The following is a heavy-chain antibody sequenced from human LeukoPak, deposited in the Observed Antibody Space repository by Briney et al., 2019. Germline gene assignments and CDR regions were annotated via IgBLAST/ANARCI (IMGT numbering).Heavy chain of an antibody. CDR3: AGGRGLYAH. J-gene: IGHJ4*02. D-gene: IGHD3-10*01. V-gene: IGHV4-34*01. Sequence: SETLPLTCAVYGGSFSGYYWSWIRQPPGKGLEWIGEINHSGSTNYNPSLKSRVTISVDTSKNQFSLKLSSVTAADTAVYYCAGGRGLYAHWGQGTLVTVSS. CDR2: INHSGST. CDR1: GGSFSGYY.